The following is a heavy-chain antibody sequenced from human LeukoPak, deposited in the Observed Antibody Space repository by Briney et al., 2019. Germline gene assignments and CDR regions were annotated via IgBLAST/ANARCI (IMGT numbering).Heavy chain of an antibody. J-gene: IGHJ4*02. CDR2: ISGDGTRT. Sequence: GGSLRLSCAASGVSFSIYAMTWARQAPVKGREWVSAISGDGTRTYYADSVKGGLTISRDNSKNTLYLEMSSLRVEDTAIYYCAKWPEGAMDYFDSWGQGTLVTVSS. V-gene: IGHV3-23*01. CDR1: GVSFSIYA. D-gene: IGHD3-16*01. CDR3: AKWPEGAMDYFDS.